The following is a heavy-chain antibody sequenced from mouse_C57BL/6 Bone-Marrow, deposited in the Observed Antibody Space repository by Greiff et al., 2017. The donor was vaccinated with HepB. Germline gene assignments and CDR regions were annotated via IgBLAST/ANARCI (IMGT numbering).Heavy chain of an antibody. J-gene: IGHJ2*01. CDR3: ARTWDYGSSYFDY. CDR2: IWTGGGT. D-gene: IGHD1-1*01. CDR1: GFSLTSYA. V-gene: IGHV2-9-1*01. Sequence: QVQLKESGPGLVAPSQSLSITCTVSGFSLTSYAISWVRQPPGKGLEWLGVIWTGGGTNYNSALNSRLSISKDNYKSQVFVKMNSLQTDDTARYYCARTWDYGSSYFDYWGQGTTLTVSS.